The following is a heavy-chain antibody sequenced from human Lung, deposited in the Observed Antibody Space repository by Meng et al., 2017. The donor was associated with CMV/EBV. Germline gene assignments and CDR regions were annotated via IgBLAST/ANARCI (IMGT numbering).Heavy chain of an antibody. CDR2: IFWNDDK. D-gene: IGHD3-3*01. CDR1: GFSLSDSGEG. V-gene: IGHV2-5*01. J-gene: IGHJ1*01. CDR3: ARLRFLELYEH. Sequence: SGPTLVKPTQTLTLACTFSGFSLSDSGEGVGWIRQPPGKALEWLALIFWNDDKRYSPFLKTRLTIIKDTSRNQVVLTMTNMDPVDTAIYYCARLRFLELYEHWGQGTLVTVSS.